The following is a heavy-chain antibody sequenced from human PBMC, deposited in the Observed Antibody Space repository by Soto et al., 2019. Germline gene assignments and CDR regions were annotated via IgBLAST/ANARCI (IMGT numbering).Heavy chain of an antibody. CDR2: IKQDGSEK. J-gene: IGHJ6*02. CDR3: ARDDNSGYDYYYSYGMDV. CDR1: GFTFSSYW. D-gene: IGHD5-12*01. Sequence: EVQLVESGGGLVQPGGSLRLSCAASGFTFSSYWMSWVRQAPGKGLEWVANIKQDGSEKYYVDSVKGRFTISRDNAKTSLYLQMNSLRAEDTAVYYCARDDNSGYDYYYSYGMDVWGQGTTVTVSS. V-gene: IGHV3-7*01.